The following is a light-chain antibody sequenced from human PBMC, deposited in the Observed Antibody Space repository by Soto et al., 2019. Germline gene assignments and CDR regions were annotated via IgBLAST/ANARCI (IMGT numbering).Light chain of an antibody. CDR3: QQRSNWWT. V-gene: IGKV3-11*01. Sequence: VMTQSPGTLSLSPGERATLSCRASQSVSSNLAWYQQKPGQAPRLLIYCASTSATGIPARVSGSGSGTDFTLTIISLEPEDFAVYYCQQRSNWWTFGQGTEV. J-gene: IGKJ1*01. CDR2: CAS. CDR1: QSVSSN.